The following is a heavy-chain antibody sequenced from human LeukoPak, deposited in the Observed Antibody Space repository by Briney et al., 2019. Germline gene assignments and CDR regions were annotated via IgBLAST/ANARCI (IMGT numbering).Heavy chain of an antibody. D-gene: IGHD3-9*01. CDR3: AGTSLYFDWFRETYGMDV. V-gene: IGHV4-59*01. Sequence: PSETLSLTCTVSGGSISSYYWSWIRQPPGKGLEWIGYIYYSGSTNYNPSLKSRVTISVDTSKNQFSLKLSSVTAADTAVYYCAGTSLYFDWFRETYGMDVWGQGTTVTVSS. J-gene: IGHJ6*02. CDR1: GGSISSYY. CDR2: IYYSGST.